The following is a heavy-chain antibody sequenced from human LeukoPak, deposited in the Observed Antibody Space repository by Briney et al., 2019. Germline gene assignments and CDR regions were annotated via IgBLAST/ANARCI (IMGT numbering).Heavy chain of an antibody. J-gene: IGHJ4*02. V-gene: IGHV1-2*04. D-gene: IGHD5-12*01. CDR3: VKVRYSGHDSAEYYFDY. CDR1: GYTFTGYY. Sequence: ASVKVSCKASGYTFTGYYMHWVRQAPGQGLEWMGWINPNSGDTNYAQKFQGWVTMTRDTSINTAYMELSRLRSEDTAVYYCVKVRYSGHDSAEYYFDYWGQGTLVTVSS. CDR2: INPNSGDT.